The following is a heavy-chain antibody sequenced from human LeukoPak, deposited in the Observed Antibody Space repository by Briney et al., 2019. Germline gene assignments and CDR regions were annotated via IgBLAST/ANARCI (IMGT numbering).Heavy chain of an antibody. CDR1: GFTFSDYY. J-gene: IGHJ4*02. D-gene: IGHD3-10*01. CDR3: ARDHSKYYYGSGRD. Sequence: KAGGSLRLSCAASGFTFSDYYMSWIRQAPGKGLEWVSYISSSSSYTNYADSVKGRFTISRDNAKNSLYLQMNSLRAEDTAVYYCARDHSKYYYGSGRDWGQGTLVTVSS. V-gene: IGHV3-11*06. CDR2: ISSSSSYT.